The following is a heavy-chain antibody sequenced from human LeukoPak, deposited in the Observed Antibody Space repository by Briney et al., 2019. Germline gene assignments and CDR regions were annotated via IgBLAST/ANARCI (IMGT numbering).Heavy chain of an antibody. CDR3: ARDFGILYGDHDY. D-gene: IGHD4-17*01. CDR1: GYTFTGYY. V-gene: IGHV1-2*02. J-gene: IGHJ4*02. Sequence: GASVKVSCKASGYTFTGYYMHWVRQAPGQGLEWMGWINPNSGGTNYAQKFQGRVTMTRDTSISTAYMELRSLRSDDTAVYYCARDFGILYGDHDYWGQGTLVTVSS. CDR2: INPNSGGT.